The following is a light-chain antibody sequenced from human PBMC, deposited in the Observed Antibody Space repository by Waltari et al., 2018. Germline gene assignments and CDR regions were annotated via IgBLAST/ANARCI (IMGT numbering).Light chain of an antibody. V-gene: IGKV2-30*02. J-gene: IGKJ2*03. CDR3: GQGTKIPYS. CDR2: KVS. Sequence: VVMTQSPLSLPITPGQPASISCRSSQSFVHSDGNTYLSWYQQKPGQPPRLLIYKVSNRDSGVPDRFSGSGAGTDFTLKISRVEAEDVGVYYCGQGTKIPYSFGQGTKVEIK. CDR1: QSFVHSDGNTY.